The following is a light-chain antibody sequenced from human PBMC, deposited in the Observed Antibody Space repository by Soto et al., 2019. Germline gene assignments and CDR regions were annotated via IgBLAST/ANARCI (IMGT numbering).Light chain of an antibody. Sequence: EIVLTQSPGTLSLSPGERATLSCRASQSVGSAYLAWYQHKPGQAPRLLIYGASSRATGIPDRISGSGSGTAFTLTISRLEPEDFAVYYCPQYGSSRWTFGQGTKVEAK. J-gene: IGKJ1*01. CDR3: PQYGSSRWT. CDR2: GAS. CDR1: QSVGSAY. V-gene: IGKV3-20*01.